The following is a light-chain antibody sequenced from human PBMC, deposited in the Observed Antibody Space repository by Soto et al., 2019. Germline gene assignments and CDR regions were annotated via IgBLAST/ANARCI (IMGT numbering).Light chain of an antibody. J-gene: IGKJ2*01. V-gene: IGKV3-20*01. Sequence: VLTQSPGSLSLSPGERATLSCRASQTVNSKFLNWYQHKPVQAPRLLIYGASIRATGIPDRFSGSRSGADFTLTITRLEPEDFAVYFCQQFDDSRPAFTFGQGTKLEI. CDR3: QQFDDSRPAFT. CDR1: QTVNSKF. CDR2: GAS.